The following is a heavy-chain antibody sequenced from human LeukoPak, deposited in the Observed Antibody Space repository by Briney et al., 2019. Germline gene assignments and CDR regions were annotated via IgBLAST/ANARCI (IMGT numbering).Heavy chain of an antibody. CDR2: IYHIGST. Sequence: SGTLSLTCAVSGGSISSTNWWTWVRQPPGKGLEWIGEIYHIGSTNFNPSLKSRVTMSVDKSKNQFSLKLSSVTAADTAVYYCARLGFGLEMDSSGYPYFQHWGQGTLVTVSS. CDR3: ARLGFGLEMDSSGYPYFQH. D-gene: IGHD3-22*01. J-gene: IGHJ1*01. CDR1: GGSISSTNW. V-gene: IGHV4-4*02.